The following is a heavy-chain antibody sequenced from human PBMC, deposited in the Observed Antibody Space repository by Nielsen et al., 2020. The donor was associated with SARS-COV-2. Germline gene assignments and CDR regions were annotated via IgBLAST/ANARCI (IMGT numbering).Heavy chain of an antibody. J-gene: IGHJ6*02. CDR3: ATIVDIVALAGYGMDV. Sequence: GESLKISCAASGFTFSSYSMNWVRQAPGKGLEWVANIKQDGSEKYYVDSVKGRFTISRDNAKNSLYLQMNSLRAEDTAVYYCATIVDIVALAGYGMDVWGHGTTVTVSS. CDR2: IKQDGSEK. CDR1: GFTFSSYS. D-gene: IGHD5-12*01. V-gene: IGHV3-7*01.